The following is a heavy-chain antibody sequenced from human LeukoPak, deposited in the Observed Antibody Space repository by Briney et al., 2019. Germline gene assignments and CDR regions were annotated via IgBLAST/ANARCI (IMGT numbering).Heavy chain of an antibody. J-gene: IGHJ2*01. D-gene: IGHD1-26*01. CDR3: AKDLVYWHFDL. Sequence: PGGSLRLSCEASGFTFSSSAMTWVRQAPGKGLEWVSAIGARGVSTYYADSVRGRFTISRDNSKNTLYLQMNSLRADDTAVYYCAKDLVYWHFDLWGRGTLVTVSS. V-gene: IGHV3-23*01. CDR1: GFTFSSSA. CDR2: IGARGVST.